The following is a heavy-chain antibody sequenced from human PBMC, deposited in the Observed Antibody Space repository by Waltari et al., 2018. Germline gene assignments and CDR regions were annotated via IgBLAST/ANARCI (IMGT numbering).Heavy chain of an antibody. CDR1: GGFSNNNY. Sequence: QVQLQESGPGLVKPSETLSLTCTVSGGFSNNNYWNWIRQPAGKGLEWIGRIHSSGSTNYNPSLKSRVTMSVDTSKNQFSLKLNSVTAADTAVYYCSSGGVPYYYYYMDVWGKGTTVTISS. CDR3: SSGGVPYYYYYMDV. J-gene: IGHJ6*03. V-gene: IGHV4-4*07. D-gene: IGHD2-15*01. CDR2: IHSSGST.